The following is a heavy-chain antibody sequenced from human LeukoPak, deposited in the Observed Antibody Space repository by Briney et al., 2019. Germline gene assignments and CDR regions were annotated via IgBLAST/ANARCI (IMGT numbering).Heavy chain of an antibody. Sequence: PSETLSLTCTVSGGSISSYYWSWIRQPPGKGLEWIGYIYYSGSTNYNPSLKSRATISVDTPKNQFSLKLSSVTAADTAVYYCARGITMVRGVPFFDYWGQGTLVTVSS. CDR2: IYYSGST. J-gene: IGHJ4*02. CDR3: ARGITMVRGVPFFDY. D-gene: IGHD3-10*01. V-gene: IGHV4-59*01. CDR1: GGSISSYY.